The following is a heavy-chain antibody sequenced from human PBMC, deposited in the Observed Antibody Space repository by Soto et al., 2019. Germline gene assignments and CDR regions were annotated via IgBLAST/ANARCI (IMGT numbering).Heavy chain of an antibody. V-gene: IGHV4-59*01. CDR3: ERGYYDNRGKSNTFDL. CDR2: VHYSGST. J-gene: IGHJ3*01. Sequence: SVTLSLTCTVSGASLSSSYWSWIRQSPGKGLEWIGYVHYSGSTKYNPSLKSRVTISVDTSKNQFSLKLSSVTAAETAVYYCERGYYDNRGKSNTFDLWGQGTMVTVSS. CDR1: GASLSSSY. D-gene: IGHD3-22*01.